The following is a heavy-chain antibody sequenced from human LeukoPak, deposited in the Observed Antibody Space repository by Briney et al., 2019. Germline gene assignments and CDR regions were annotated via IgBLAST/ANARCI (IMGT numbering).Heavy chain of an antibody. CDR3: ARQHDSYYYYYIDD. CDR2: LYHSDSA. CDR1: GYSTSNGYY. V-gene: IGHV4-38-2*01. J-gene: IGHJ6*03. Sequence: SETLSLTCAVSGYSTSNGYYWVWIRQPPGRGREWIGSLYHSDSAYYNTSLRSRVSMSVDTSKNQFSLTLSFVTAADTAVYYCARQHDSYYYYYIDDWGSETTVTVSS.